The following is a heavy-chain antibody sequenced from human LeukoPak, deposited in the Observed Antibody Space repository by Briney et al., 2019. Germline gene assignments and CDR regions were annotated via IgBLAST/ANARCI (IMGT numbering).Heavy chain of an antibody. CDR1: GYTFTSYG. Sequence: GASVKVSCKASGYTFTSYGISWVRQAPGQGLECLGWLSAYNANTNHAQKLRGRVTMTTDTSKSTAYTELRSLRSDDTAVYYCARDLGVDIVVVVAATPYVVDYWGQGTLVTVSS. J-gene: IGHJ4*02. V-gene: IGHV1-18*01. D-gene: IGHD2-15*01. CDR2: LSAYNANT. CDR3: ARDLGVDIVVVVAATPYVVDY.